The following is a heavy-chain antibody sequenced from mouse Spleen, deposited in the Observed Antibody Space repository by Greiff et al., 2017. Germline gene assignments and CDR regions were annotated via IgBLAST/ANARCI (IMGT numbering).Heavy chain of an antibody. Sequence: EVQLVESGAGLVKPGGSLKLSCAASGFTFSSYAMSWVRQTPEKRLEWVAYISSGGDYIYYADTVKGRFTNSRDNARNTLYLQMSSLKAEDTAMYYCTREGVAYFDYWGQGTTLTVSS. CDR2: ISSGGDYI. CDR1: GFTFSSYA. D-gene: IGHD1-1*02. J-gene: IGHJ2*01. CDR3: TREGVAYFDY. V-gene: IGHV5-9-1*02.